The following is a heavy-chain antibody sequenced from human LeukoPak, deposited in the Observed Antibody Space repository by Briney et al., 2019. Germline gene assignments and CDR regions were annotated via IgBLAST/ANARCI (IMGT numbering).Heavy chain of an antibody. V-gene: IGHV4-39*07. CDR1: GGSISSSSYY. J-gene: IGHJ4*02. D-gene: IGHD4-23*01. CDR3: ARVGATVVRPHVFPDY. CDR2: IYYSGST. Sequence: KPSETLSLTCTVSGGSISSSSYYWGWIRQPPGKGLEWIGSIYYSGSTYYNPSLKSRVTKSVDTSKNQFSLKLSSVTAADTAVYYCARVGATVVRPHVFPDYWGQGTLVTVSS.